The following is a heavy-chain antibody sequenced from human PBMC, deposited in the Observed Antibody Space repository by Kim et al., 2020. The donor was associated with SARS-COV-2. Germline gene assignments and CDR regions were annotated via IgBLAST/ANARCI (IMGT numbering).Heavy chain of an antibody. CDR1: GISLSTSGVA. CDR3: AHRSTTVTTHGGYYGLDV. Sequence: SGPTLVNPTQTLTLTCTLSGISLSTSGVAVAWIRQPPGKALEWLALIYWDDDKRYRPSLESRLTITKDSSKNQVVLTMTNIDPADTATYYCAHRSTTVTTHGGYYGLDVWGRGTAVTVSS. CDR2: IYWDDDK. V-gene: IGHV2-5*02. D-gene: IGHD4-17*01. J-gene: IGHJ6*02.